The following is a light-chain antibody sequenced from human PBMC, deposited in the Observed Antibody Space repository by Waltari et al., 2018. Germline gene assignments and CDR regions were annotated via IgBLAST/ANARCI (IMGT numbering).Light chain of an antibody. Sequence: DIVMTQPPDSLAVSLGERATINCRSSQSVLSSSNNKNYLAWHQQKPGQPPKLLIYWASTRESGVPDRFSGSGSGTDFTLTISSLQAEDVAVYFCQQYFSTPVTFGPGTKVDIK. V-gene: IGKV4-1*01. CDR2: WAS. CDR3: QQYFSTPVT. J-gene: IGKJ3*01. CDR1: QSVLSSSNNKNY.